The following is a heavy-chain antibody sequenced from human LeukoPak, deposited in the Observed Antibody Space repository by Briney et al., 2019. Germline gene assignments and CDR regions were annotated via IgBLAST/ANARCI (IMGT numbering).Heavy chain of an antibody. J-gene: IGHJ4*02. CDR2: ISGSGGST. V-gene: IGHV3-23*01. D-gene: IGHD6-13*01. Sequence: GGSLRLSCVASGFTFSSYAMSWVRQAPGKGLEWVSAISGSGGSTYYADSVKGRFTISRDNSKNTLYLQMNSLRAEDTAVYYCAKTPASQTYSSSWYYFDYWGQGTLVTVSS. CDR1: GFTFSSYA. CDR3: AKTPASQTYSSSWYYFDY.